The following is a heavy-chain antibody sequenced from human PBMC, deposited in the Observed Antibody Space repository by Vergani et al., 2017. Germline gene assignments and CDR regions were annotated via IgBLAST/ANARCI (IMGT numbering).Heavy chain of an antibody. Sequence: EVELVQSGPEMRKPGESLKISCKGSEYSFGNYWIGWVRQMPGKGLEWMGIIYPADSDTRYSPSFQGQVTISADKSINTAFLQWDRLKASDTALYYCARHTTYTDSWGQGTLVTVSS. CDR3: ARHTTYTDS. CDR1: EYSFGNYW. CDR2: IYPADSDT. J-gene: IGHJ4*02. V-gene: IGHV5-51*01. D-gene: IGHD1-1*01.